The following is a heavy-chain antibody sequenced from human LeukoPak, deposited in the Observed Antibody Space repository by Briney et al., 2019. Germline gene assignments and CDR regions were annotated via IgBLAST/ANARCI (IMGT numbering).Heavy chain of an antibody. D-gene: IGHD5-18*01. CDR3: ARRLMDTAMAYYYYYALDV. J-gene: IGHJ6*02. CDR2: IKQDGSEK. V-gene: IGHV3-7*01. Sequence: GGSLRLSCAASGFTFSDYWMSWVRQAPGKGLEWVANIKQDGSEKYYVESVEGRFSISRDNAKNSLFLQMNSLRADDTAMYYCARRLMDTAMAYYYYYALDVWGQGTTVTVS. CDR1: GFTFSDYW.